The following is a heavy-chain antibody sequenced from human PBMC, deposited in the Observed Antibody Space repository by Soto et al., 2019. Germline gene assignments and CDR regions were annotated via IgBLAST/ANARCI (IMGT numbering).Heavy chain of an antibody. V-gene: IGHV1-2*02. CDR3: GRGRSGQIVVFY. Sequence: ASVKVSCKASGYTFTGHYIHWLRQAPEQGPEWMGEIGPESGATRYAQKFQGRVTMTMDMSITTVYMELSNLSPDDTAVYYCGRGRSGQIVVFYWGQGTPVTVSS. CDR2: IGPESGAT. D-gene: IGHD5-12*01. J-gene: IGHJ4*02. CDR1: GYTFTGHY.